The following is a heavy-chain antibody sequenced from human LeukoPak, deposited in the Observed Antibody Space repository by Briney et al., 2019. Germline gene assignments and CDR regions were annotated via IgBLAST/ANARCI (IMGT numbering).Heavy chain of an antibody. CDR2: IKQDGSEK. J-gene: IGHJ4*02. CDR3: EREGPFDF. CDR1: GFTFRNYW. V-gene: IGHV3-7*01. Sequence: GGFLRLSCAASGFTFRNYWMSWVRQAPGKGLEWVANIKQDGSEKYYVDSVKGRFTISRDNAKNSLYLQMNSLRTDDTAVYFCEREGPFDFWGQGTLVTVSS.